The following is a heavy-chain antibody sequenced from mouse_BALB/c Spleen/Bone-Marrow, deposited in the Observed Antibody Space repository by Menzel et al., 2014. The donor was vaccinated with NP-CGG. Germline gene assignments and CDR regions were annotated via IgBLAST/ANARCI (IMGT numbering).Heavy chain of an antibody. V-gene: IGHV1S81*02. CDR3: ARRGYAYAMDY. CDR2: INPSNGRT. CDR1: GYTFISYW. J-gene: IGHJ4*01. D-gene: IGHD2-14*01. Sequence: VQLQQSGAELVKPGASVKLSCKASGYTFISYWMHWVKQRPGQGLEWIGEINPSNGRTNYNEKFESKATLTVDKSSSTAYMQLSSLTSEDSAVYYCARRGYAYAMDYWGQGTSVTVSS.